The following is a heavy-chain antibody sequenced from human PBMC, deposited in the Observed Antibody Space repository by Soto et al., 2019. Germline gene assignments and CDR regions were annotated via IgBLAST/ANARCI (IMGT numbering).Heavy chain of an antibody. V-gene: IGHV3-23*01. J-gene: IGHJ4*02. CDR2: IRGGDGGT. Sequence: GSLRLSCAASGFSISNSAMNWVRQAPGKGLEWVSMIRGGDGGTYYAESVQGRFTISRDSSKNTLYLQMNSLRAEDTALYYCAKDRPRRTSGYFFDYWGQGTPVTVSS. D-gene: IGHD1-1*01. CDR3: AKDRPRRTSGYFFDY. CDR1: GFSISNSA.